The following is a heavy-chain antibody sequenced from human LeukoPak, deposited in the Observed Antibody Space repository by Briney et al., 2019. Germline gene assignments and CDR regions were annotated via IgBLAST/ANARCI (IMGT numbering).Heavy chain of an antibody. CDR3: ARDREWELLNDAFDI. CDR2: INPSGGST. Sequence: GASVKVSRKASGYTFTSYYMHWVRQAPGQGLEWMGIINPSGGSTSYAQKFQGRVTMTRDTSTSTVYMELSSLRSEDTAVYYCARDREWELLNDAFDIWGQGTMVTVSS. V-gene: IGHV1-46*01. D-gene: IGHD1-26*01. CDR1: GYTFTSYY. J-gene: IGHJ3*02.